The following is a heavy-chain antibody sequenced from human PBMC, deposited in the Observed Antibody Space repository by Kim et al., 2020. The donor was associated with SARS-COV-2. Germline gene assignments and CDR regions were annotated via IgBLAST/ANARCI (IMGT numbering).Heavy chain of an antibody. V-gene: IGHV3-66*02. Sequence: GGSLRLSCAASGFTVSSNYMSWVRQAPGKGLEWVSVIYSGGSTYYADSVKGRFTISRDNSKNTLYLQMNSLRAEDTAVYYCARDSRSWNNLHYYYYYGMDVWGQGTTVTVSS. D-gene: IGHD6-13*01. J-gene: IGHJ6*02. CDR3: ARDSRSWNNLHYYYYYGMDV. CDR2: IYSGGST. CDR1: GFTVSSNY.